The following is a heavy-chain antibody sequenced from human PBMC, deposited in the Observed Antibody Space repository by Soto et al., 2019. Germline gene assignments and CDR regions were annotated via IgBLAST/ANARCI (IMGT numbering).Heavy chain of an antibody. CDR2: IYYTGSA. D-gene: IGHD4-17*01. CDR3: AKDPSPQPTTVVTPGWFGP. CDR1: GGSMKNAVDY. J-gene: IGHJ5*02. Sequence: PSGRLSLTCTVCGGSMKNAVDYGRLIRKRPGKVLEWLGYIYYTGSAYYNPSLKSRLTISVDVSKSQFSLKLTSLTAADTAVYYCAKDPSPQPTTVVTPGWFGPCGQGVLVTGYS. V-gene: IGHV4-31*03.